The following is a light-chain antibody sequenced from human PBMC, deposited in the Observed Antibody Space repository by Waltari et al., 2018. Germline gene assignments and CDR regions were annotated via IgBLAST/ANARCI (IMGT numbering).Light chain of an antibody. CDR2: STE. J-gene: IGLJ1*01. CDR1: MSNVVGGG. Sequence: QSLLTQAPSASGTPGQRVTVPCSGSMSNVVGGGVDWYQQVPGEDPKLIICSTETRRRGVADRFSGCKSGTSASLALRGLRSEDEGDYYCASWDSGLKAYVFGTGTKVTAL. CDR3: ASWDSGLKAYV. V-gene: IGLV1-44*01.